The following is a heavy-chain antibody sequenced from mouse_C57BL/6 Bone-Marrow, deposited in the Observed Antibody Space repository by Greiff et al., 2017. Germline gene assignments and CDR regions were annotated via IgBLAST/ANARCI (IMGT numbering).Heavy chain of an antibody. CDR3: ARWEIPLSTLFDY. CDR1: GYTFTSYW. Sequence: VQLQQPGAELVKPGASVKLSCKASGYTFTSYWMHWVKQRPGQGLEWIGMIHPNSGSTNYNEKFKSKATLTVDKSSSTAYMQLSSLTSEDSAVYYCARWEIPLSTLFDYWGQGTTLTVSS. CDR2: IHPNSGST. D-gene: IGHD1-1*01. V-gene: IGHV1-64*01. J-gene: IGHJ2*01.